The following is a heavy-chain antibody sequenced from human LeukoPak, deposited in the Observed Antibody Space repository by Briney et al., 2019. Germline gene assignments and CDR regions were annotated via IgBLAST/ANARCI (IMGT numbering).Heavy chain of an antibody. CDR2: IYYSGST. D-gene: IGHD3-10*01. V-gene: IGHV4-59*01. J-gene: IGHJ5*02. CDR3: ARARSGGYYGSGSYYERGNWFDP. Sequence: SETLSLTCTVSGGSISSYYWSWIRQPPGKGLEWIGYIYYSGSTNYNPSLKTRVTISVDTSKNQFSLKLSSVTAADTAVYYCARARSGGYYGSGSYYERGNWFDPWGQGTLVTVSS. CDR1: GGSISSYY.